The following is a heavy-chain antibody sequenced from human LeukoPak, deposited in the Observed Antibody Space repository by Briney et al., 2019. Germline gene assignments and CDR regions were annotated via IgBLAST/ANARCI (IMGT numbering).Heavy chain of an antibody. D-gene: IGHD6-19*01. J-gene: IGHJ4*02. CDR2: IFGSGGST. CDR3: AKTTTGYSSGRFPGWPVDY. Sequence: QTGGSLRLSCAASGFTFSSYAMYWVRQAPGKGLEWVSGIFGSGGSTHYADSVKGRFTISRDNSKNTVYLQMNSLRAKDTAVYYCAKTTTGYSSGRFPGWPVDYWGQGTLVTVSS. CDR1: GFTFSSYA. V-gene: IGHV3-23*01.